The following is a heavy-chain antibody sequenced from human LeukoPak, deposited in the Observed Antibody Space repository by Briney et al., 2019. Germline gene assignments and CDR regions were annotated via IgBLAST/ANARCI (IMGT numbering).Heavy chain of an antibody. V-gene: IGHV3-23*01. CDR2: ISGSGGST. CDR3: AKDLIFGVAESWYFDL. D-gene: IGHD3-3*01. CDR1: GFTFSSYA. J-gene: IGHJ2*01. Sequence: PGGSLRLSCAASGFTFSSYAMSWVRQAPGKGLEWVSAISGSGGSTYYADSVKGRITISRDNSKNTLYLQMNSLRAEDTAVYYCAKDLIFGVAESWYFDLWGRGTLVTVSS.